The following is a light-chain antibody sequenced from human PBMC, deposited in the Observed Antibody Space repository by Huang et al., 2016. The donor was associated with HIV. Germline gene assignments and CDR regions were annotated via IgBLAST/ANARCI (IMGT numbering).Light chain of an antibody. Sequence: EIVMTQSPATLSVSPGERATLSCRASQSVGSNLAWYQQKPGQAPRLLIYGASTRATGIAARVSGSGSGTEFTLTISSLQSEDIAVYHCQQYNNWPRGTFGQGTKVEIK. J-gene: IGKJ1*01. V-gene: IGKV3-15*01. CDR3: QQYNNWPRGT. CDR2: GAS. CDR1: QSVGSN.